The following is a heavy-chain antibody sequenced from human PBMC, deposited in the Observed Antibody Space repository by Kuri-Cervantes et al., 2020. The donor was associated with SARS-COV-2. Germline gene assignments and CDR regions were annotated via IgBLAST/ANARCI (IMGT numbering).Heavy chain of an antibody. Sequence: GGSLRLSCAASGFTFSYYGMHWVRQVPGKGLEWVGFVRRDGSNYYYADSVKGRFTISRDNSKNSLYLEMNCLRPEDTAVYYCAKVKTASLDSWGQGTQVTVSS. CDR3: AKVKTASLDS. CDR1: GFTFSYYG. CDR2: VRRDGSNY. V-gene: IGHV3-30*02. J-gene: IGHJ4*02.